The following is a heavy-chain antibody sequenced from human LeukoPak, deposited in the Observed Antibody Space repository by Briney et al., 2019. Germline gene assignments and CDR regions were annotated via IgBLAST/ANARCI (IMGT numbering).Heavy chain of an antibody. CDR2: IIPIFGTA. D-gene: IGHD5-18*01. J-gene: IGHJ4*02. V-gene: IGHV1-69*13. Sequence: RGASVKVSCKASGGTFSSYAISWVRQAPGQGLEWMGGIIPIFGTANYAQKFQGRVTITADESTSTAYMELSSLRSEDTTVYYCARVMGVQLWLPGDYWGQGTLVTVSS. CDR1: GGTFSSYA. CDR3: ARVMGVQLWLPGDY.